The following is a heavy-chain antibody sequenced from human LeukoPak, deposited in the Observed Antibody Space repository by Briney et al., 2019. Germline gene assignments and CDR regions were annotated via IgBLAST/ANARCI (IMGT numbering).Heavy chain of an antibody. CDR3: AKVFYGDPNWFDP. CDR1: GFIFSNYG. CDR2: IWSDGSNK. Sequence: GGSLRLSCAASGFIFSNYGMHWVRQAPGKGLEWVAVIWSDGSNKYYADSVKGRFTISRDNSKNTLYLQMNSLRAEDTAVYYCAKVFYGDPNWFDPWGQGTLVTVSS. V-gene: IGHV3-30*02. D-gene: IGHD4-17*01. J-gene: IGHJ5*02.